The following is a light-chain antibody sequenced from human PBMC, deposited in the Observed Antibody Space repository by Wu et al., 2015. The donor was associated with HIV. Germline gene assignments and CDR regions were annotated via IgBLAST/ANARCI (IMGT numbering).Light chain of an antibody. Sequence: EIVMTQSPATLSVSPGERATLSCRASQSVYGSYVAWYQQKPGQAPRLLIYAAFSRATGIPDRFRGSGSGTDFTLTISRLEPEDFAVYYCQQYGGSPHTFGQGTKVEIE. CDR1: QSVYGSY. CDR2: AAF. V-gene: IGKV3-20*01. CDR3: QQYGGSPHT. J-gene: IGKJ1*01.